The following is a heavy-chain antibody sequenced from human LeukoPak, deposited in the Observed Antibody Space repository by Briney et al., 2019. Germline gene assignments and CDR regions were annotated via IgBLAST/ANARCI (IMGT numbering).Heavy chain of an antibody. D-gene: IGHD6-6*01. CDR1: GYTFTSYD. V-gene: IGHV1-8*01. CDR2: MNPNSGNT. CDR3: ARGFGRIAARKTGXFDY. J-gene: IGHJ4*02. Sequence: ASVKVSCKASGYTFTSYDINWVRQATGQGLEWMGWMNPNSGNTGYAQKFQGRVTMTRNTSISTAYMELSSLRSEDTAVYYCARGFGRIAARKTGXFDYWGQGTLVTVSS.